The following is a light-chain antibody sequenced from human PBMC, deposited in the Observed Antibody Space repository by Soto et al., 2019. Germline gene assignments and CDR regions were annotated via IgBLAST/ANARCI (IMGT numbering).Light chain of an antibody. CDR2: DKS. Sequence: EIVMTQSPATLSVSPGEGVSLSCRASQGIGDTLAWYQHKTGQTPRLLIYDKSTRATGVPARLSGSRSGPELNLTINSLQSEDFAIYYCQPYNNWPLTFGGGTKVDIK. CDR3: QPYNNWPLT. CDR1: QGIGDT. V-gene: IGKV3-15*01. J-gene: IGKJ4*01.